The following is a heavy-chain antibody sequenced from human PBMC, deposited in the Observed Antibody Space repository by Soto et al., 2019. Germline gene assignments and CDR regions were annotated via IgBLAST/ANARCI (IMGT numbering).Heavy chain of an antibody. V-gene: IGHV3-23*01. Sequence: EVQLLESGGGLVQPGGSLRLSCAASGFTFSSYAMNWVRQAPGKGLEWVSAISGSGGSTYYADSVKGRLTISRDNSKNTLYLQMNSLRAEDTAVYYCAKARATYYYGSGPFDYWGQGTLVIVSS. CDR2: ISGSGGST. CDR1: GFTFSSYA. D-gene: IGHD3-10*01. J-gene: IGHJ4*02. CDR3: AKARATYYYGSGPFDY.